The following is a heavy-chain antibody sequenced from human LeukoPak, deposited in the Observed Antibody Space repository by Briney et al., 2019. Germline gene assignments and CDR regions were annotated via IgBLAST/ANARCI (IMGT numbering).Heavy chain of an antibody. CDR1: GFTVSSNY. J-gene: IGHJ3*02. Sequence: GGSLRLSCAASGFTVSSNYMSWVRQAPGKGLEWVSVIYSGGSTYYADSVKGRFTISRDNSKNTLYLQMNSLRAEDTAVYCCARDGRGYCSSTSCYDAFDIWGQGTMVTVSS. CDR3: ARDGRGYCSSTSCYDAFDI. CDR2: IYSGGST. V-gene: IGHV3-53*01. D-gene: IGHD2-2*01.